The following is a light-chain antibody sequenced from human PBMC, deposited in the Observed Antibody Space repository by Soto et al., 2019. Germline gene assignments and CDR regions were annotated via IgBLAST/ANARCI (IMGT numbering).Light chain of an antibody. CDR2: DAS. V-gene: IGKV3-11*01. Sequence: PGERATLSCRASQRVTGYLAWYQHKPGQAPRLLIYDASSRATGVPARFSGSGSGTEFTLTISSLAPEDSAVYYCQQRSGWPPLTFGGGTRVEIK. J-gene: IGKJ4*01. CDR1: QRVTGY. CDR3: QQRSGWPPLT.